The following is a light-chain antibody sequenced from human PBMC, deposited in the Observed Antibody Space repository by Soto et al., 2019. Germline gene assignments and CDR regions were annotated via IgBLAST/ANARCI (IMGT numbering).Light chain of an antibody. CDR3: CSFAGPYSYV. CDR2: DVT. Sequence: QSVLTQPRSVSGSPGQSVTISCTGTSSDVGRYDYVSWYQQHPGKAPKLIVYDVTERPSGVPDRFSGSKSGNTASLTISGLQAEDEADYSCCSFAGPYSYVFGTGTKVTVL. V-gene: IGLV2-11*01. CDR1: SSDVGRYDY. J-gene: IGLJ1*01.